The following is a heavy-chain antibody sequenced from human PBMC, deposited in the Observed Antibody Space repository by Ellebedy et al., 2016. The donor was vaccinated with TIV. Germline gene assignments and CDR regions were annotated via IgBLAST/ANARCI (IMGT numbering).Heavy chain of an antibody. CDR2: INPLGSQK. D-gene: IGHD2-15*01. CDR3: AAEAWWRLYS. J-gene: IGHJ4*02. V-gene: IGHV3-7*01. Sequence: GESLKISCVDSGPIVSHNWMSWVRQAPGKGLEWVAKINPLGSQKSYVDSVKGRFTISRDNAENSLFLEMNSLRVEDTAVYYCAAEAWWRLYSWGQGTLVTVSS. CDR1: GPIVSHNW.